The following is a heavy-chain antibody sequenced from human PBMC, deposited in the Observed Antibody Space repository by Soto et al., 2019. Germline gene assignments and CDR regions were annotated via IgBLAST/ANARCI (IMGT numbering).Heavy chain of an antibody. J-gene: IGHJ1*01. CDR1: GFTFDDYA. CDR2: ISWNSGSI. Sequence: EVQLVESGGGLVQPGRSLRLSCAASGFTFDDYAMHWVRQAPGKGLEWVSGISWNSGSIGYADSVKGRFTISRDNAKNSLYLQMNSLRAEDTALYYCAKDFYYGAAGTGQPEYFQHWGQGTLVTVSS. CDR3: AKDFYYGAAGTGQPEYFQH. D-gene: IGHD6-13*01. V-gene: IGHV3-9*01.